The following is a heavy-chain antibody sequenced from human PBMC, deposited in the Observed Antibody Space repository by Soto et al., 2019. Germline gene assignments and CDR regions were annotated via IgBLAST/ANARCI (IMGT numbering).Heavy chain of an antibody. CDR3: ARVYSSSSYYYYGMDV. CDR2: IYYSGST. D-gene: IGHD6-6*01. Sequence: SETLSLTCTVSGGSISSRSYYWGWIRQPPGKGLEWIGSIYYSGSTYYNPSLKSRVTISVDTTKNQFSLKLSSVTAADTAVYYCARVYSSSSYYYYGMDVWGQGPTVTVSS. CDR1: GGSISSRSYY. V-gene: IGHV4-39*01. J-gene: IGHJ6*02.